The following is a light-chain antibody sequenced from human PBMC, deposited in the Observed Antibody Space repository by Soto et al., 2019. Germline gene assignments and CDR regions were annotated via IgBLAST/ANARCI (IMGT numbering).Light chain of an antibody. J-gene: IGKJ1*01. Sequence: EVVMTQSPATLSVSPGERATLSCRASQSVSSNFAWYQQKPGQAPRLLIYGASTRATGIPARFSGSGSGTEFTLTSSSLQSEYFAVYYCQQYNNWPPWTFGQGTKVEIK. CDR2: GAS. CDR3: QQYNNWPPWT. V-gene: IGKV3-15*01. CDR1: QSVSSN.